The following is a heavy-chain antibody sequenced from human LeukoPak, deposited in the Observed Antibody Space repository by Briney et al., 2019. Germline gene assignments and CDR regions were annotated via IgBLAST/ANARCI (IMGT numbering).Heavy chain of an antibody. Sequence: GGSLRLSCAASRFTFSDYYMSWIRQAPGKGLEWVSYISSSGSTIYYADSVKGRFTISRDNAKNSLYLQMNSLRAEDTAVYYCARDYYYDSSGYPGAWGQGTLVTVSS. J-gene: IGHJ5*02. D-gene: IGHD3-22*01. CDR1: RFTFSDYY. CDR2: ISSSGSTI. CDR3: ARDYYYDSSGYPGA. V-gene: IGHV3-11*01.